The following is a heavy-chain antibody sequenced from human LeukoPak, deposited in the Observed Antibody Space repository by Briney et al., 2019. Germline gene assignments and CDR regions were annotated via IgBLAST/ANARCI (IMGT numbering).Heavy chain of an antibody. Sequence: GGSLRLSCAASGFTFSDYYMSWIRQAPGKGLEWVSYISSSGSTIHYADSVKGRFTISRDNAKNSLYLQMNSLRAEDTAVYYCARAFKHIVVVTASYFDYWGQGTLVTVSS. J-gene: IGHJ4*02. CDR3: ARAFKHIVVVTASYFDY. D-gene: IGHD2-21*02. CDR1: GFTFSDYY. CDR2: ISSSGSTI. V-gene: IGHV3-11*01.